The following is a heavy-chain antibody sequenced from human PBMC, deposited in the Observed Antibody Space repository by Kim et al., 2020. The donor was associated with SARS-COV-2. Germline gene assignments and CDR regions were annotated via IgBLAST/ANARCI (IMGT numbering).Heavy chain of an antibody. V-gene: IGHV4-59*01. CDR1: GGSISSYY. D-gene: IGHD1-1*01. CDR2: IYYSGST. J-gene: IGHJ2*01. CDR3: ARVYRTSLDWYFAF. Sequence: SETLSLTCIVSGGSISSYYWSWIRQPPGKGLEWIGYIYYSGSTNYKPSLKSRGTISVHTYKNQFSLKLNSVSAADTAVYYCARVYRTSLDWYFAFWGRGTLVPVTS.